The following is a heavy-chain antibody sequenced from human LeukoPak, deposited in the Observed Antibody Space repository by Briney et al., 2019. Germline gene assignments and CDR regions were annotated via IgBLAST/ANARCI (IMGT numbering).Heavy chain of an antibody. D-gene: IGHD3-22*01. Sequence: SETLSLTCTVSVGSISSYYWSWIRQPPGKGLEWIGYIYYSGSTNYNPSLKSRVTISVDTSKNQFSLKLSSVTAADTAVYYCAREGGPHYYDSRGKNWFDPWGQGTLVTVSS. V-gene: IGHV4-59*01. CDR2: IYYSGST. CDR1: VGSISSYY. CDR3: AREGGPHYYDSRGKNWFDP. J-gene: IGHJ5*02.